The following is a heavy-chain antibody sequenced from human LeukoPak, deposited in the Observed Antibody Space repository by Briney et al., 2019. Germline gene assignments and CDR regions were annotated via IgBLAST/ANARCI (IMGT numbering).Heavy chain of an antibody. CDR3: ARDFYYGSGSYYNDY. Sequence: KPGGSLRLSCAASGFTFSSYSMNWVRQAPGKALEWVSSISSSSSYIYYADSVKGRFTISRDNAKNSLYLQMNSLRAEDTAVYYCARDFYYGSGSYYNDYWGQGTLVTVSS. J-gene: IGHJ4*02. V-gene: IGHV3-21*01. CDR1: GFTFSSYS. CDR2: ISSSSSYI. D-gene: IGHD3-10*01.